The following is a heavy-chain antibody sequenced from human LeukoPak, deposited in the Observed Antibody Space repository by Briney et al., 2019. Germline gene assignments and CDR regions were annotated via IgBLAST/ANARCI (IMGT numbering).Heavy chain of an antibody. Sequence: PGGSLRLSCAAPGSTFSSYSMNWVRQAPGKGLEWVSSISSSSSYIYYAGSVKGRFTISRDNAKNSLYLQMNSLRAEDTAVYYCARSKGSSFRSPFDYWGQGTLVTVSS. D-gene: IGHD6-6*01. CDR2: ISSSSSYI. V-gene: IGHV3-21*01. CDR1: GSTFSSYS. J-gene: IGHJ4*02. CDR3: ARSKGSSFRSPFDY.